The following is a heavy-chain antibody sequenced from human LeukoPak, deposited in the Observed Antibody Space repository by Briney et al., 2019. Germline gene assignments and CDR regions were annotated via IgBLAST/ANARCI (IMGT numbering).Heavy chain of an antibody. CDR2: ISSNGGST. D-gene: IGHD5-12*01. CDR3: ARGSHIVATTRGFDY. J-gene: IGHJ4*02. CDR1: GFTFSSYA. V-gene: IGHV3-64*01. Sequence: GGSLRLSCAASGFTFSSYAMHWVRQAPGKGLEYVSAISSNGGSTYYANSVKGRFTISRDNSKNTLYLQMGSLRAEDMAVYYCARGSHIVATTRGFDYWGQGTLVTVSS.